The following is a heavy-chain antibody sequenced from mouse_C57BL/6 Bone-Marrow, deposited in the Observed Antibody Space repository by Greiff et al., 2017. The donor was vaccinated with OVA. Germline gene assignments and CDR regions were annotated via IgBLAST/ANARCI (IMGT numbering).Heavy chain of an antibody. D-gene: IGHD2-5*01. J-gene: IGHJ4*01. CDR1: GYTFTDYE. Sequence: QVQLKESGAELVRPGASVTLSCKASGYTFTDYEMHWVKQTPVHGLEWIGAIDPETGGTAYNQKFKGKAILTADKSSTTAYMELRSLTSEDSAVYYSTRGYSNYYTMGYRGQETSVTVSS. V-gene: IGHV1-15*01. CDR3: TRGYSNYYTMGY. CDR2: IDPETGGT.